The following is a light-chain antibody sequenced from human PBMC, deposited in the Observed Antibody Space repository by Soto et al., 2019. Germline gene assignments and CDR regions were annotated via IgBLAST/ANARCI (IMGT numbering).Light chain of an antibody. CDR1: QSVFNNH. CDR2: GAS. Sequence: EIVLTQSPGTLSLSPGERATLSCRASQSVFNNHIGWYQQKPGQAPRRLIYGASSRATGIPDRFSGSGSGTEFTLTISSLQPDDFATYYCLQYETYWTFGQGTKVDIK. V-gene: IGKV3-20*01. J-gene: IGKJ1*01. CDR3: LQYETYWT.